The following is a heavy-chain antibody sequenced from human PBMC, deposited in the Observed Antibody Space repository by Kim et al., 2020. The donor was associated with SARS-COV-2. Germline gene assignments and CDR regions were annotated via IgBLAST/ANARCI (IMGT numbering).Heavy chain of an antibody. Sequence: SVKGRFTISRDNSKNTLYLQMNSLGTEDTARYFCVKEAAFTTVVVDYYFDYWGQGTLVTVSS. V-gene: IGHV3-30*02. CDR3: VKEAAFTTVVVDYYFDY. J-gene: IGHJ4*02. D-gene: IGHD2-15*01.